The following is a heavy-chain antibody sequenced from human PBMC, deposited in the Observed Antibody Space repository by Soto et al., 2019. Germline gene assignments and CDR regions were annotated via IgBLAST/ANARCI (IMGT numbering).Heavy chain of an antibody. CDR2: ISAYNGNT. CDR3: ARDGVLGSIAVGKSAYDYYGMDV. CDR1: GYTFTSYG. V-gene: IGHV1-18*01. Sequence: PSVKVSCKASGYTFTSYGISWVRQAPGQGLEWMGWISAYNGNTNYAQKLQGRVTMTTDTSTSTAYMELRSLRSDDTAVYYCARDGVLGSIAVGKSAYDYYGMDVWGQGTTVTVSS. D-gene: IGHD6-19*01. J-gene: IGHJ6*02.